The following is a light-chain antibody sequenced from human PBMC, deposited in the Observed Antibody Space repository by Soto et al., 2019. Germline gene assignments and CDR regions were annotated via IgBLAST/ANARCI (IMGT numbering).Light chain of an antibody. CDR2: DAS. CDR1: QSVTTY. CDR3: QQRSDWPLT. Sequence: EIVLTQSPATLSLSPGERATLSCIASQSVTTYLAWYQQRPGQAPRLLMYDASNRATSIPARFSGRGSGTDFTLTIDSLEPEDFAVYYCQQRSDWPLTFGGGTKVEIK. V-gene: IGKV3-11*01. J-gene: IGKJ4*01.